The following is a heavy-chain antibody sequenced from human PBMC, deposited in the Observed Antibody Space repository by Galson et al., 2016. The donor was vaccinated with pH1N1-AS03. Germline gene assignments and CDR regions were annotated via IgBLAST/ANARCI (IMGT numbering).Heavy chain of an antibody. J-gene: IGHJ4*02. CDR3: AKDRVYDDSQWVFDY. Sequence: SLRLSCAASGFRLTSIAMTWVRQAPGKGLEWVSGVVTSGDTYFADSVKGRFSISRDDSKNTMYLQMDSLGVYDTDIYYCAKDRVYDDSQWVFDYWGQGNPVTVSS. CDR1: GFRLTSIA. CDR2: VVTSGDT. D-gene: IGHD5/OR15-5a*01. V-gene: IGHV3-23*01.